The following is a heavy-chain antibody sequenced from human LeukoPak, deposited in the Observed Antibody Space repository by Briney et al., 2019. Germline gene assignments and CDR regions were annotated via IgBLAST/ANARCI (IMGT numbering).Heavy chain of an antibody. CDR1: GFSLSTSGVS. Sequence: SGPTLVNPTQTLTLTCSFSGFSLSTSGVSVGWIRQPPVKALEWLALIFWNDEKRYSPSLKSRLTITEDTSNNQVVHTMTNMDPVDTATYYCAHRLGVVATNIPEGFYYRGQGTLVTVSS. V-gene: IGHV2-5*01. J-gene: IGHJ4*02. D-gene: IGHD2-15*01. CDR2: IFWNDEK. CDR3: AHRLGVVATNIPEGFYY.